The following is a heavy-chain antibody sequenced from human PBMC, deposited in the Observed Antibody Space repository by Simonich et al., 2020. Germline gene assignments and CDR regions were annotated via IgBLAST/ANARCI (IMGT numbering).Heavy chain of an antibody. Sequence: QVQLVESGGGVVQPGRSLRLSCAASGFTFSSYAMHWVRQAPGKGLGGVAVISKDGSNKYYADSVKGQFTISRDNSKNTLYLQMNSLRAEDTAVYYCAREGLLLDAFDIWGQGTMVTVSS. CDR1: GFTFSSYA. J-gene: IGHJ3*02. CDR3: AREGLLLDAFDI. D-gene: IGHD2-15*01. V-gene: IGHV3-30*07. CDR2: ISKDGSNK.